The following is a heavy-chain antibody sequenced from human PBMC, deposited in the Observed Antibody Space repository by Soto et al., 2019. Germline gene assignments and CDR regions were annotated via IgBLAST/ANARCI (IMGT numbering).Heavy chain of an antibody. Sequence: QEQPQESGPGLVKPSETLSLTCTVSGAPITTTKWWAWVRLPPGKALEWIGELCREGNRNSNPSLEGRFIMSLDQSKNHFSLKLPSVTAADTAIYYCATQTISHTWGVWGRGTSVTVSS. V-gene: IGHV4-4*02. CDR2: LCREGNR. D-gene: IGHD3-16*01. J-gene: IGHJ6*02. CDR3: ATQTISHTWGV. CDR1: GAPITTTKW.